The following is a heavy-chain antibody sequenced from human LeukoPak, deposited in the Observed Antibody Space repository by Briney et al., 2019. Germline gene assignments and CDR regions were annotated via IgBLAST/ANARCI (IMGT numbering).Heavy chain of an antibody. D-gene: IGHD6-13*01. CDR3: ARVTAAGTWTFDI. V-gene: IGHV1-8*01. CDR2: MNPNSGNT. J-gene: IGHJ3*02. Sequence: ASVKVSCKASVDPFTTNDINCVREATGRGRGWVGWMNPNSGNTVSTQKFQGRVTMTRNISISTAYMELTNLRSEDTAVYYCARVTAAGTWTFDIWGQGTTVSVSS. CDR1: VDPFTTND.